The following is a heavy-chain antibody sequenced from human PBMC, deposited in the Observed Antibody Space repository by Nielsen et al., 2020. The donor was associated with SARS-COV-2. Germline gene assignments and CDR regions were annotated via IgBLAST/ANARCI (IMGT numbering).Heavy chain of an antibody. Sequence: GGSLRLSCAASGFTFSNAWMSWVRQAPGKGLEWVGRIKSKTDGGTTDYAAPVKGRFTISRDDSKNTLYLQMNSLKTEDTAVYYCTTLRYGDYVWFDPWGQGTLVTVSS. J-gene: IGHJ5*02. D-gene: IGHD4-17*01. CDR3: TTLRYGDYVWFDP. CDR2: IKSKTDGGTT. CDR1: GFTFSNAW. V-gene: IGHV3-15*01.